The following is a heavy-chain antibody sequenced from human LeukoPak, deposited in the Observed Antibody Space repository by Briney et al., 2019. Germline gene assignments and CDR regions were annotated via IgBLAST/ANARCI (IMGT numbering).Heavy chain of an antibody. Sequence: PGGSLRLSCAASGFTFSSYEMNWVRQPPGKGLEWIGSIYYSGSTYYNPSLKSRVTISVDTSKNQFSLKLSSVTAADTAVYYCARGPYSYDSSGAFDIWGQGTMVTVSS. J-gene: IGHJ3*02. CDR2: IYYSGST. CDR3: ARGPYSYDSSGAFDI. D-gene: IGHD3-22*01. CDR1: GFTFSSYE. V-gene: IGHV4-39*07.